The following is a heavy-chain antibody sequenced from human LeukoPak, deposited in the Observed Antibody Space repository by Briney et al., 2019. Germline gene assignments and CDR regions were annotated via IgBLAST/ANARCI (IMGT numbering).Heavy chain of an antibody. V-gene: IGHV3-53*01. J-gene: IGHJ6*02. Sequence: PGGSLRLSCAASGFTVSRNYMNSVRQAPGRGLEWVSVIYSGGSTYYADSVKGRFTITRDNSKNTVYLQMNSPRAEDTAVYYCARDSETETGWYYYGMDVWGQGTTVTVSS. CDR2: IYSGGST. D-gene: IGHD1-1*01. CDR1: GFTVSRNY. CDR3: ARDSETETGWYYYGMDV.